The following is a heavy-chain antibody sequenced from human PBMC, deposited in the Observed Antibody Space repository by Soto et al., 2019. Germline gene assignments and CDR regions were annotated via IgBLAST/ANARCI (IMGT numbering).Heavy chain of an antibody. CDR2: IYYNGNT. D-gene: IGHD3-9*01. CDR1: GGAINDHY. CDR3: ARVRTGYFDY. J-gene: IGHJ4*02. Sequence: SETLSLTCTLSGGAINDHYWSFIRQPPGKGLEWIGYIYYNGNTNYNPSLESRVTISVDRSRNHFSLRLTSLTAAHTAVYYCARVRTGYFDYWGRGALVTVSS. V-gene: IGHV4-59*11.